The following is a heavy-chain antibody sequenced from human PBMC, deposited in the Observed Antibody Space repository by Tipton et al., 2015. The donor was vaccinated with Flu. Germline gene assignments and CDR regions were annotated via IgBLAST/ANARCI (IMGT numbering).Heavy chain of an antibody. CDR1: GGSIRSNNYN. J-gene: IGHJ4*02. Sequence: TLSLTCTVSGGSIRSNNYNWGWLRQPPGKGLEWLGSVNYGGGTSYNPSLESRLTISLDTPKNHFSLRLSSVTAADTAEYYCATRRDYYDSSEFDYWGQGALVTVST. CDR2: VNYGGGT. CDR3: ATRRDYYDSSEFDY. V-gene: IGHV4-39*07. D-gene: IGHD3-22*01.